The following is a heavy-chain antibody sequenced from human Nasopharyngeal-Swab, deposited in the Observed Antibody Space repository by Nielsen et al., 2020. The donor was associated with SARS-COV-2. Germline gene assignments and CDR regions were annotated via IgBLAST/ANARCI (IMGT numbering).Heavy chain of an antibody. CDR3: AKDVHADYGGIDY. D-gene: IGHD4/OR15-4a*01. Sequence: GGQDPGKGLEGVAVISYDGSNEYYGDSVKGRFTISRDNSKNTLYLQMNSLRVDDTAVYYCAKDVHADYGGIDYWGQGILVTVSS. J-gene: IGHJ4*02. CDR2: ISYDGSNE. V-gene: IGHV3-30*18.